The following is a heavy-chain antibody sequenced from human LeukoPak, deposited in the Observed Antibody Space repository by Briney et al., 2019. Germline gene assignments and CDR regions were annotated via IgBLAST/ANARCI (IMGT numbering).Heavy chain of an antibody. V-gene: IGHV5-10-1*01. D-gene: IGHD6-13*01. CDR1: GYSFTSYW. CDR2: IDLSDSYT. J-gene: IGHJ4*02. Sequence: GESLKISFKGSGYSFTSYWISWVRQMPGKGLEWMGRIDLSDSYTNYSPSFQGHVTISADKSISTAYLQWSSLKASDTAMYYCARPESIAAAGTPFDYWGQGTLVTVSS. CDR3: ARPESIAAAGTPFDY.